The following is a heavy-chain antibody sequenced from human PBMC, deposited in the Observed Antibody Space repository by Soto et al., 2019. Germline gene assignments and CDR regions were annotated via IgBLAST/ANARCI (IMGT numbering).Heavy chain of an antibody. D-gene: IGHD3-22*01. J-gene: IGHJ5*02. Sequence: QVQLVESGGGVVQPGRSLRLSCAASGFTFSSYGMHWVRQAPGKGLEWVAVIWYDGSKKYYPDSVKGRFTISRDNSKNTLYLQMNSLRAEDTAVYYCARPYDRRQTTDNWFDPWGQGTLVTVSS. CDR1: GFTFSSYG. V-gene: IGHV3-33*01. CDR2: IWYDGSKK. CDR3: ARPYDRRQTTDNWFDP.